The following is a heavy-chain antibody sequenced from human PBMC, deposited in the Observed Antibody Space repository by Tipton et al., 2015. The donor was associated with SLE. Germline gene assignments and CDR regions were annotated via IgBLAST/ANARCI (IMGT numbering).Heavy chain of an antibody. J-gene: IGHJ3*01. CDR3: AREQLDDSAYYQGWADAFDV. CDR1: GGSIISTTYC. CDR2: ICSSGSS. V-gene: IGHV4-39*07. Sequence: TLSLTCTVSGGSIISTTYCWGWIRQPPGKGLEWIASICSSGSSYYSPSLKSRVTISVDTSKNQFSLKLTSVTAADTAVYYCAREQLDDSAYYQGWADAFDVWGRGTLVTVSS. D-gene: IGHD1-1*01.